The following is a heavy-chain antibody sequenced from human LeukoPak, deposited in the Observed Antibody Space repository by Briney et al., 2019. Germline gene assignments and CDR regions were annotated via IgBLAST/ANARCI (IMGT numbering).Heavy chain of an antibody. J-gene: IGHJ4*02. V-gene: IGHV3-53*01. Sequence: PAGSLRLSCAASGFTVSNNYITWVRQAPGKGLETVAVIYAGGSAKYADSVSTRFTISRDNSKNTVFLQMDSLRADDTALYYCARATLDNWGQGTLVTVSS. CDR2: IYAGGSA. CDR3: ARATLDN. CDR1: GFTVSNNY.